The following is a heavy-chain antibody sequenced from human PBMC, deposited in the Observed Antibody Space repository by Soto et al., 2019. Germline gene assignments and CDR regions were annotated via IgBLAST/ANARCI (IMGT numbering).Heavy chain of an antibody. CDR3: ARDDIPGIAVAIYGMDV. D-gene: IGHD6-19*01. Sequence: GVSLRLSFSASGFTVGDTYMNWVRQAPGKGLDWVAVIWYDESNIYYADSVKGRFTISRDNSKNTLFLQMNSLRAEDTAVYYCARDDIPGIAVAIYGMDVWGQGTTVTVSS. CDR1: GFTVGDTY. CDR2: IWYDESNI. J-gene: IGHJ6*02. V-gene: IGHV3-33*08.